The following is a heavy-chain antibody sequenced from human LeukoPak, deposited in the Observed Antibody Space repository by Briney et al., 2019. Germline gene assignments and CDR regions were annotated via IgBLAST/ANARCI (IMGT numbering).Heavy chain of an antibody. V-gene: IGHV4-59*01. J-gene: IGHJ4*02. CDR3: ARHHDILTGFFDY. Sequence: SETLSLTCTVSGGSISSYYWSWIRQPPGKGLEWTGYIYYSGSTNYNPSLKSRVTISVDTSKNQFSLKLSSVTAADTAVYYCARHHDILTGFFDYWGQGTLVTVSS. CDR1: GGSISSYY. CDR2: IYYSGST. D-gene: IGHD3-9*01.